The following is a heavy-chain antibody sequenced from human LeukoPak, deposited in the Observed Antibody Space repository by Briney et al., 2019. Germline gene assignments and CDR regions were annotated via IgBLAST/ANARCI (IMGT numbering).Heavy chain of an antibody. V-gene: IGHV4-30-2*01. CDR2: IYHSGST. CDR3: ARGSRAEYSYGPSFDY. J-gene: IGHJ4*02. D-gene: IGHD5-18*01. Sequence: PSQTLSLTCTVSGGSISSGGYYWSWIRQPPGKGLEWIGYIYHSGSTYYNPSLKSRVTISVDRSKNQFSLKLSSVTAADTAVYYCARGSRAEYSYGPSFDYWGQGTLVTVSS. CDR1: GGSISSGGYY.